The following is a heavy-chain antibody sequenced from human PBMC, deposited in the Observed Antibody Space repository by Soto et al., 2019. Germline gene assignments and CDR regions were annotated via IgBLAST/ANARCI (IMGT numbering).Heavy chain of an antibody. D-gene: IGHD3-10*01. CDR1: GGSVSSGSYY. V-gene: IGHV4-61*01. J-gene: IGHJ5*02. CDR2: IYYSGST. Sequence: QVQLQESGPGLVKPSETLSLTCTVSGGSVSSGSYYWSWIRQPPGKVLEWIGYIYYSGSTNYNPSLKSRVTISVDTSKNQFSLKLSSVTAADTAVYYCARVSMVRGVIFWFDPWGQGTLVTVSS. CDR3: ARVSMVRGVIFWFDP.